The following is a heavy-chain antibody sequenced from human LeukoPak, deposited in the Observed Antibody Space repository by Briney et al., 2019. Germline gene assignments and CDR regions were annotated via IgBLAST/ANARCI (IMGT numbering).Heavy chain of an antibody. CDR1: GGSFSGYY. Sequence: PETLSLTCAVYGGSFSGYYWSWIRQPPGKGLEWIGEINHSGSTNYSPSLKSRVTISVDASKNQFSLKLSSVTAADTAVYYCARGLNYVVYWGQGTLVTVSS. D-gene: IGHD3-10*02. J-gene: IGHJ4*02. CDR2: INHSGST. CDR3: ARGLNYVVY. V-gene: IGHV4-34*01.